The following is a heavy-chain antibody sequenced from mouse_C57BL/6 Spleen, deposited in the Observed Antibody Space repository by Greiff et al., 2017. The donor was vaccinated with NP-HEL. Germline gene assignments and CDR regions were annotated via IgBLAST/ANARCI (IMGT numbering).Heavy chain of an antibody. J-gene: IGHJ3*01. D-gene: IGHD2-3*01. Sequence: VQLQQPGAELVKPGASVKLSCKASGYTFTSYWMQWVKQRPGQGLEWIGEIDPSDSYTNYNQKFKGKATLTVDTSSSTAYMQLSSLTSEDSAVYYCARGYDGYLFAYWGQGTLVTVSA. V-gene: IGHV1-50*01. CDR3: ARGYDGYLFAY. CDR1: GYTFTSYW. CDR2: IDPSDSYT.